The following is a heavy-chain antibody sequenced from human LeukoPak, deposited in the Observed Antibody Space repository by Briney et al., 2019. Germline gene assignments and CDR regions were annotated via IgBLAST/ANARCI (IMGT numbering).Heavy chain of an antibody. V-gene: IGHV5-10-1*01. CDR3: ARGGWLDDY. D-gene: IGHD6-19*01. CDR2: INPSDSYT. CDR1: GYSFTNYW. J-gene: IGHJ4*02. Sequence: GESLKISCKGSGYSFTNYWISWVRQMPGKGLEWMGRINPSDSYTNYNPSFQGHVTFSADKSIATAYLQWTTLKASDTAIYYCARGGWLDDYWGQGTLVTVSS.